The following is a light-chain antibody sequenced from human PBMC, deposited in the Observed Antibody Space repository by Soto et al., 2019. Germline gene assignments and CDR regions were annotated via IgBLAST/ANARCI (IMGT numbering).Light chain of an antibody. CDR2: GAS. V-gene: IGKV3-20*01. CDR1: QSVSFSY. J-gene: IGKJ1*01. CDR3: QQNNNWPRT. Sequence: EIVLTQSPGTLSLSPGXRATLSCRASQSVSFSYLAWYQQKPGQAPRLLIYGASSRATGIPDRFSGSGSGTDFTLTISRLEPEDFAVYYCQQNNNWPRTFGQGTKADIK.